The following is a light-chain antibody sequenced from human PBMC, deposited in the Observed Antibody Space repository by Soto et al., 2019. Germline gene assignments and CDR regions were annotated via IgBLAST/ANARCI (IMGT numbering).Light chain of an antibody. J-gene: IGLJ2*01. CDR2: EVS. CDR3: SSYAGSNNLI. Sequence: QSALTQPPSASGTPGQSVTISCAGTSSDVGGYNYVSWYQQHPGKAPKLIISEVSQRPSGVPDRFSGSKSGNTASLTVSGLQAEDEADHFCSSYAGSNNLIFGGGTKLTVL. V-gene: IGLV2-8*01. CDR1: SSDVGGYNY.